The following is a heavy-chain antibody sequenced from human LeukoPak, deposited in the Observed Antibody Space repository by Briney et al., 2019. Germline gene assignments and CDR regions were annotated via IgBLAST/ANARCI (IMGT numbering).Heavy chain of an antibody. D-gene: IGHD2-15*01. Sequence: PGGSLRLSCVASGFTFSTYWMNWVRQASGKGLERVGTISPDGSDKYYVDSVKGRFTISRDNAKTSLYLQINSLRADDTALYYCARGIVVVVGASDHFDYWGQGTLITVSS. J-gene: IGHJ4*02. V-gene: IGHV3-7*01. CDR3: ARGIVVVVGASDHFDY. CDR2: ISPDGSDK. CDR1: GFTFSTYW.